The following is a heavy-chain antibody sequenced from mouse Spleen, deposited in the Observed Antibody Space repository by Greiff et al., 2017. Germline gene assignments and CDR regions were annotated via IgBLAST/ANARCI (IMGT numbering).Heavy chain of an antibody. CDR3: TRWPDY. J-gene: IGHJ2*01. Sequence: VQLQQSGAELVRPGASVTLSCKASGYTFTDYEMHWVKQTPVHGLEWIGAIDPETGGTAYNQKVKGKAILTADKSSSTAYMGLRSLTPEDSAVYYCTRWPDYWGQGTTLTVSS. CDR2: IDPETGGT. CDR1: GYTFTDYE. V-gene: IGHV1-15*01.